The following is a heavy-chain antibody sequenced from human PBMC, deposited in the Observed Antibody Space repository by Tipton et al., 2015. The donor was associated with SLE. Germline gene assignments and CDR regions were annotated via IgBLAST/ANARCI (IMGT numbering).Heavy chain of an antibody. J-gene: IGHJ6*02. CDR1: GFTFSSYE. CDR3: ARGDEGGMDV. CDR2: ISSSGSTI. Sequence: SLRLSCAASGFTFSSYEMNWVRQAPGKGLEWVSYISSSGSTIYYADSVKGRFTISRDNAKSSLYLQMNSLRAEDTAVYYCARGDEGGMDVWGQGTTVTVSS. V-gene: IGHV3-48*03.